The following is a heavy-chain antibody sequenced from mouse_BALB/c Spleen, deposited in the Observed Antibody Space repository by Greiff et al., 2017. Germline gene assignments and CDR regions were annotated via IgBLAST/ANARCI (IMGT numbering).Heavy chain of an antibody. V-gene: IGHV3-2*02. Sequence: DVQLVESGPGLVKPSQSLSLTCTVTGYSITSDYAWNWIRQFPGNKLEWMGYISYSGSTSYNPSLKSRISITRDTSKNQFFLQLNSVTTEDTATYYCARSPYGNYPYYYAMDYWGQGTSVTVSS. CDR3: ARSPYGNYPYYYAMDY. CDR2: ISYSGST. CDR1: GYSITSDYA. D-gene: IGHD2-1*01. J-gene: IGHJ4*01.